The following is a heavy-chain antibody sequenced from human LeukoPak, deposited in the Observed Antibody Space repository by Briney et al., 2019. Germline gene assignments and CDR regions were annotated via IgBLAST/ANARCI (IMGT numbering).Heavy chain of an antibody. Sequence: SETLSLTCTASGVSISNYYWSWIRQPPGKGLEWIGYIYYSGSTNYNPSLKSRVTISVDMSKNQFSLKLNSVTAADTAVYYCARDNGDAFDIWGQGTMVTVSS. V-gene: IGHV4-59*01. J-gene: IGHJ3*02. CDR3: ARDNGDAFDI. CDR2: IYYSGST. CDR1: GVSISNYY.